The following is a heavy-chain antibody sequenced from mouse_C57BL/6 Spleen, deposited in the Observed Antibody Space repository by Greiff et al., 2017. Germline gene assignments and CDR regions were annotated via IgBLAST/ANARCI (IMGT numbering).Heavy chain of an antibody. CDR3: ARLRDGFDY. CDR1: GSPFPLSP. V-gene: IGHV1-4*01. J-gene: IGHJ2*01. D-gene: IGHD1-1*01. CDR2: INPSSGYT. Sequence: QVQLQQSGAELARPGASVPPSCKASGSPFPLSPTHFLKHMPLPFLEFIVYINPSSGYTKYNQKFKDKATLTADKSSSTAYMQLSSLTSEDSAVYYCARLRDGFDYWGQGTTLTVSS.